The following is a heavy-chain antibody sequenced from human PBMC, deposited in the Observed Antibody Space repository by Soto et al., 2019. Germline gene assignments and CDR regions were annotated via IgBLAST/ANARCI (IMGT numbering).Heavy chain of an antibody. CDR2: IIPIFGTA. D-gene: IGHD6-19*01. J-gene: IGHJ4*02. V-gene: IGHV1-69*12. CDR3: ARGYSSGRNIPYYFDY. CDR1: GGTFSSYA. Sequence: QVQLVQSGAEVKKPGSSVKVSCKASGGTFSSYAISWVRQAPGQGLGWMGGIIPIFGTANYAQKFQGRVTITADESTSTAYMELSSLRSEDTAVYYCARGYSSGRNIPYYFDYWGQGTLVTVSS.